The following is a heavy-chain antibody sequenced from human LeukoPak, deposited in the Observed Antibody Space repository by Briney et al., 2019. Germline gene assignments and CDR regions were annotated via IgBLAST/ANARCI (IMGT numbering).Heavy chain of an antibody. CDR3: ARLKGYYDSSGYTTFDY. CDR1: GGSISSYY. V-gene: IGHV4-59*08. Sequence: PSETLSLTCTVSGGSISSYYWSWIRQPPGKGLEWIGYIYYSGSTNYNPSLKSRVTISVDTSKNQFSLKLSSATAADTAVYYCARLKGYYDSSGYTTFDYWGQGTLVTVSS. D-gene: IGHD3-22*01. CDR2: IYYSGST. J-gene: IGHJ4*02.